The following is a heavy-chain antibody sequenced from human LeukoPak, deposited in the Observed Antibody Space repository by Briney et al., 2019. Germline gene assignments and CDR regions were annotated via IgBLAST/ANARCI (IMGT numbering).Heavy chain of an antibody. CDR2: IYYSGST. D-gene: IGHD2-2*01. Sequence: SSETLSLTCTVSGGSISSSSYYWGWIRQPPGKGLEWIGTIYYSGSTYYNPSLKSRVTIFVDTSKNQFSLKLSSVTAADTAVYHCARAYCSSTSCSKLGYFDYWGQGTLVTVSS. CDR1: GGSISSSSYY. CDR3: ARAYCSSTSCSKLGYFDY. V-gene: IGHV4-39*01. J-gene: IGHJ4*02.